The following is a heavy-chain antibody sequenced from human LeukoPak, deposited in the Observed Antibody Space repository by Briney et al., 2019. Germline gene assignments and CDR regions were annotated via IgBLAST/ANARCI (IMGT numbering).Heavy chain of an antibody. J-gene: IGHJ2*01. Sequence: GGSLRLSCAASGFTFSSYWMHWVRQAPGKGLVWVSRINSDGSSTSYADPVKGRFTISRDNAKNTLHLQMNSLRAEDTAVYYCARGGSSGWYRNWYFDLWGRGTLVTVSS. CDR3: ARGGSSGWYRNWYFDL. CDR1: GFTFSSYW. D-gene: IGHD6-19*01. CDR2: INSDGSST. V-gene: IGHV3-74*01.